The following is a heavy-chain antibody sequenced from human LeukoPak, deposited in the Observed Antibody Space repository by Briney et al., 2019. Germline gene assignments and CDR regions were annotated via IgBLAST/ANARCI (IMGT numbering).Heavy chain of an antibody. V-gene: IGHV4-30-4*01. Sequence: SQTLSLTCTVSGDSISSGGDFWSWIRQPPGKGLEWIGYIHSSGTTHYKSSLTSRITMSLDTSKNEFSLKVTSVTAADTAIYYCARHGGYERDWGQGTLVTVSS. CDR2: IHSSGTT. J-gene: IGHJ4*02. CDR3: ARHGGYERD. CDR1: GDSISSGGDF. D-gene: IGHD5-12*01.